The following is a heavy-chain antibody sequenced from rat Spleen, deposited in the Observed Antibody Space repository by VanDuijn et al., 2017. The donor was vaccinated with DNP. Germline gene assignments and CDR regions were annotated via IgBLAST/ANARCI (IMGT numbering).Heavy chain of an antibody. J-gene: IGHJ2*01. D-gene: IGHD1-4*01. Sequence: EVKLVESGGGLVQPGRSLKLSCAASGFTFSNYDMAWVRQAPTKGLEWVASISYDGSSTYYRDSVKGRFTISRDNAKSTQYLQMDSLRSEDTAAYYCVSRPPPTRGPFDYWGQGVTVTVSS. CDR1: GFTFSNYD. CDR3: VSRPPPTRGPFDY. CDR2: ISYDGSST. V-gene: IGHV5-29*01.